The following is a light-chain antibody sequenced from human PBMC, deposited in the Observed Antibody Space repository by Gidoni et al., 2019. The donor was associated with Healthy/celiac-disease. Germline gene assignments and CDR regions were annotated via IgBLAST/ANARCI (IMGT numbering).Light chain of an antibody. Sequence: DIVMTQPPPPLPFTPGEPASTSCRSSQSLLHSNGYNYLDWYLQKPGQSPQLLIYLGSNRASGVPDRFSGSGSGTDFTLKISRVEAEDVGVYYCMQALQTPPTFGGGTKVEIK. V-gene: IGKV2-28*01. CDR3: MQALQTPPT. CDR1: QSLLHSNGYNY. CDR2: LGS. J-gene: IGKJ4*01.